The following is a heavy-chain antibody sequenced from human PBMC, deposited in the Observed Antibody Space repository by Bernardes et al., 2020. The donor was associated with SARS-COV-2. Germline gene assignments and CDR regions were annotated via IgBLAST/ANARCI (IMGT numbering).Heavy chain of an antibody. CDR1: GFIFNRIG. CDR2: ISESGGST. J-gene: IGHJ3*02. Sequence: GGSLRLSCAVSGFIFNRIGMSWVRQPPGKGLEWVSGISESGGSTYYADSVTGRFTISRDNSKNTLYLQMNSLRAEDTAVYYCAKALGRITMIVVVTSDAFDIWGQGTMVTVSS. D-gene: IGHD3-22*01. CDR3: AKALGRITMIVVVTSDAFDI. V-gene: IGHV3-23*01.